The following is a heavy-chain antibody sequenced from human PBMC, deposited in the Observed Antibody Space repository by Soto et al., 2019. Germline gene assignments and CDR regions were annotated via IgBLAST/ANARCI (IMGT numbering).Heavy chain of an antibody. D-gene: IGHD2-2*01. CDR3: ARLGEYYQSLDP. CDR2: IYDGGTT. V-gene: IGHV4-59*08. J-gene: IGHJ5*02. CDR1: GDSISSYY. Sequence: PSETLSITCAVSGDSISSYYWSWIRQPPGKGLEWVGYIYDGGTTSYNPSVKSRVTISVETAKSQISVRLGSVTAAATAVYYCARLGEYYQSLDPWGQGTRVTVSS.